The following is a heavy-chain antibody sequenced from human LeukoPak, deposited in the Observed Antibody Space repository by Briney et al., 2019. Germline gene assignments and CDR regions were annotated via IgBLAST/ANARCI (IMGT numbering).Heavy chain of an antibody. J-gene: IGHJ3*02. Sequence: GRSLRLSCAASGFTFSSYSMNWVRQAPGKGLEWVSSISSSSSYIYYADSVKGRFTISRDNAKNSLYLQMNSLRAEDTAVYYCARDRGIVATDDAFDIWGQGTMVTVSS. CDR3: ARDRGIVATDDAFDI. CDR1: GFTFSSYS. V-gene: IGHV3-21*01. D-gene: IGHD5-12*01. CDR2: ISSSSSYI.